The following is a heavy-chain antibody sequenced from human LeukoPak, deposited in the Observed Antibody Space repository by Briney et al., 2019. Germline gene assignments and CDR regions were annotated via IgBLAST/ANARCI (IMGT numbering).Heavy chain of an antibody. D-gene: IGHD6-19*01. Sequence: GASVKVSCKASGYTFTSYGISWVRQAPGQGLEWMGWISAYNGNTNYAQKLQGRVTMTTDTSTSTAYMELRSLRSDDTAVYYCAREVGQWLVVDAFDIWGQGTMVTVSS. CDR3: AREVGQWLVVDAFDI. CDR2: ISAYNGNT. V-gene: IGHV1-18*01. J-gene: IGHJ3*02. CDR1: GYTFTSYG.